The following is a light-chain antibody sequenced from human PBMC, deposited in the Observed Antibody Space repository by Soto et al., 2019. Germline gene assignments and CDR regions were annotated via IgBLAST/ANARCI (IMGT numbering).Light chain of an antibody. CDR3: QTWGTGIQV. CDR2: LNSDGSH. Sequence: QPVLTQSPSASASLGASVKLTCTLSSGHSSYAIAWHQQQPDKGPRYLMKLNSDGSHSKWDGIPDRFSGSSSGAVRYLTISSLQSEDEADYYCQTWGTGIQVFGGGTKLTVL. CDR1: SGHSSYA. J-gene: IGLJ3*02. V-gene: IGLV4-69*01.